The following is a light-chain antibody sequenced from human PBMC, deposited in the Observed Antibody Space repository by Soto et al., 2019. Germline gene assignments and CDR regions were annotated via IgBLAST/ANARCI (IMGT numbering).Light chain of an antibody. V-gene: IGLV2-14*03. CDR1: SIDVGAYKY. CDR2: DVT. J-gene: IGLJ2*01. Sequence: QSALTQPASVSGSPGQSIAISCTGTSIDVGAYKYVSWYQQYPGNAPKLMIYDVTERPSGVSDRFSGSKSGNTASLTISGLQAEDEADYYCSSFTTSSTVLFGGGTKLTVL. CDR3: SSFTTSSTVL.